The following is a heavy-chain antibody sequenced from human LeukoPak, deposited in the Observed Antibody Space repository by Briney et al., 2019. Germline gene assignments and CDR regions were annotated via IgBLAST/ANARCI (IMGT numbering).Heavy chain of an antibody. J-gene: IGHJ4*02. CDR1: GFTFSSYA. Sequence: GGSLRLSCVASGFTFSSYAMSWVRQAPGKGLEWVSGISGSGGSAYYADSVKGRFTISRDNSKNTLFLQMNSLRAEDTAVYYCAKETYSSGWYPYFDYWGQGTLVTVSS. V-gene: IGHV3-23*01. CDR3: AKETYSSGWYPYFDY. CDR2: ISGSGGSA. D-gene: IGHD6-19*01.